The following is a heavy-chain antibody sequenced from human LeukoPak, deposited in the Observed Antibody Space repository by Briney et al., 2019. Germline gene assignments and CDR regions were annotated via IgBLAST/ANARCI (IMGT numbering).Heavy chain of an antibody. CDR3: TRGGGGSYPRFAFDI. Sequence: PGGSLRLSCAASGFTFSSYAMSWVRQAPGKGLEWVSIIYSGGSTYYADSVKGRFTISRDNSKNTLYLQMNSLRAEDTAVYYCTRGGGGSYPRFAFDIWGQGTMVTVSS. D-gene: IGHD1-26*01. CDR1: GFTFSSYA. CDR2: IYSGGST. J-gene: IGHJ3*02. V-gene: IGHV3-66*01.